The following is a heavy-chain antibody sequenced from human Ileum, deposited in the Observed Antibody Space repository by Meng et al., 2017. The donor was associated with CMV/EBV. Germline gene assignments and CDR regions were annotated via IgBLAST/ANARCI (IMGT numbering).Heavy chain of an antibody. CDR1: GTNFTNFA. D-gene: IGHD3/OR15-3a*01. CDR3: AKDRLLFVDSGPFYVGV. CDR2: TSGSGGST. J-gene: IGHJ4*02. V-gene: IGHV3-23*01. Sequence: GGSLRLSCAVSGTNFTNFAISWVRQAPGQGLEWDSATSGSGGSTSYADSVAARFTVTRDNSKNTVYLQMDSLRVGDTAVYYCAKDRLLFVDSGPFYVGVWGQGTLVTVSS.